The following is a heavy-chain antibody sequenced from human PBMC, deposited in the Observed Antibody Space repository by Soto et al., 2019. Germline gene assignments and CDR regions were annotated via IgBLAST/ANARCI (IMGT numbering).Heavy chain of an antibody. Sequence: EVQLLESGGGLVQPGESLRLSCAASGFTFSSYAMSWVRQAPGKGLEWVSAISGSGGSTYYADSVKGRFTISRDNSKNTLYLQMNCLRVEDTAVYYCAKGYPGGYGMDVWGQGTTVTVSS. V-gene: IGHV3-23*01. CDR2: ISGSGGST. D-gene: IGHD5-18*01. CDR1: GFTFSSYA. J-gene: IGHJ6*02. CDR3: AKGYPGGYGMDV.